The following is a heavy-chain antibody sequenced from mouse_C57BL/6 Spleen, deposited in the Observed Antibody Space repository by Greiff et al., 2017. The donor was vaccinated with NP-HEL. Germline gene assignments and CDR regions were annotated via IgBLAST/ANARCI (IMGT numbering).Heavy chain of an antibody. Sequence: EVKLMESGPGLVKPSQSLSLTCSVTGYSITSGYYWNWIRQFPGNKLEWMGYISYDGSNNYNPSLKNRISITRDTSKNQFFLKLNSVTTEDTATYYCARDGTTSAYWGQGTLVTVSA. CDR1: GYSITSGYY. J-gene: IGHJ3*01. CDR2: ISYDGSN. V-gene: IGHV3-6*01. D-gene: IGHD1-1*01. CDR3: ARDGTTSAY.